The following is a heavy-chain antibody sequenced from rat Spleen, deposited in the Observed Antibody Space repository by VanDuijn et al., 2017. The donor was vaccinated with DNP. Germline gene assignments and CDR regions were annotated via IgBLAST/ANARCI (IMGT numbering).Heavy chain of an antibody. J-gene: IGHJ3*01. Sequence: EVQLVESGGGLVQPGNSLKLSCAASGFTFSDYAMAWVRQAPKKGLEWVATISYDGSKTFYRDSVKGRFTISRDDAKSTLYLQMDSLRSEDTATYYCARYNSGWFAYWGQGTLVTVSS. CDR1: GFTFSDYA. D-gene: IGHD4-3*01. CDR3: ARYNSGWFAY. V-gene: IGHV5-17*01. CDR2: ISYDGSKT.